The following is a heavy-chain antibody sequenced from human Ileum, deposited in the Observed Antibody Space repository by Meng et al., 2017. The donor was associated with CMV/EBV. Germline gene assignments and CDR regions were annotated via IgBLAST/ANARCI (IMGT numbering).Heavy chain of an antibody. D-gene: IGHD2-15*01. CDR1: GFTFSSYS. J-gene: IGHJ4*02. Sequence: GESLKISCAASGFTFSSYSMNWVRQAPGKGLEWVSSISSSSSYIYYADSVKGRFTIPRDNAKNSLYLQMNSLRAEDTAVYYCARDGGNFDYWGQGTLVTVSS. CDR3: ARDGGNFDY. V-gene: IGHV3-21*01. CDR2: ISSSSSYI.